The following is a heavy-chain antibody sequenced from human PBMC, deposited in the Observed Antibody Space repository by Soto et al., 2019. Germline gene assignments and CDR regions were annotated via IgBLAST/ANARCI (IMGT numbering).Heavy chain of an antibody. CDR2: IIPIFGTA. CDR1: GGTFSSYA. D-gene: IGHD6-19*01. V-gene: IGHV1-69*06. CDR3: ARGRIAVAGIPRWFDP. Sequence: QVQLVQSGAEVKKPGSSVKVSCKASGGTFSSYAISWVRQAPGQGLEWMGGIIPIFGTANYAQKFQGRVTITADKSTSTAYLELSSLRSEDTAVYYCARGRIAVAGIPRWFDPWGQGTLVTVSS. J-gene: IGHJ5*02.